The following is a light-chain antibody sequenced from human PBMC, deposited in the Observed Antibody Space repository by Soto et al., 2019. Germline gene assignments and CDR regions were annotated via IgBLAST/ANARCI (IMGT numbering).Light chain of an antibody. V-gene: IGLV1-51*02. CDR3: GTWDSSLSASYV. J-gene: IGLJ1*01. Sequence: QSVLTQPPSVSAAPGQKVTISCSGSSSNIGKNYVSWYQQLPGTAPKLLIYENNKRPSGIPDRFSGSKSGTSATLGITGLQTGDEADYYCGTWDSSLSASYVFGTGTKVNVL. CDR1: SSNIGKNY. CDR2: ENN.